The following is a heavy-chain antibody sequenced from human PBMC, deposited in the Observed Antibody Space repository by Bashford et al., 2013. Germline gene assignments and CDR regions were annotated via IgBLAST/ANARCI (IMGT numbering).Heavy chain of an antibody. Sequence: YAQKFQGRVTITADESTSTAYMELSSLRSEDTAVYYCASAPYYYGSGTKSWENYFDYWGQGTLVTVSS. CDR3: ASAPYYYGSGTKSWENYFDY. D-gene: IGHD3-10*01. J-gene: IGHJ4*02. V-gene: IGHV1-69*01.